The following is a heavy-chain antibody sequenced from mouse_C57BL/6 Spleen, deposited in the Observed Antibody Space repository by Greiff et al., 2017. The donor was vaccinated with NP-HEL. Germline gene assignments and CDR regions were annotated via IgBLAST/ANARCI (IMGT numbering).Heavy chain of an antibody. Sequence: EVHLVESGGGLVKPGGSLKLSCAASGFTFSSYAMSWVRQTPEKRLEWVATISDGGSYTYYPDNVKGRFTLSRDNAKNNLYLQMSHLKSEDTAMYYCAVDSSGYPAWFAYWGQGTLVTVSA. CDR3: AVDSSGYPAWFAY. V-gene: IGHV5-4*01. CDR1: GFTFSSYA. J-gene: IGHJ3*01. D-gene: IGHD3-2*02. CDR2: ISDGGSYT.